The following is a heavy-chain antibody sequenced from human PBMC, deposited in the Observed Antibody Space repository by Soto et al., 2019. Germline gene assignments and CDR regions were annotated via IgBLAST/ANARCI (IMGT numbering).Heavy chain of an antibody. Sequence: EVQLVESGGGLVQPGGSLRLSCAASGFTFNTYWMSWVRQAPGKGLEWVANIKEDGSDKYYVGSVKGRFTISRDNAKKSLSLQMNSLRVEDTAVYYCARDTVFYGLDVWDQGTTVIVSS. V-gene: IGHV3-7*01. CDR2: IKEDGSDK. CDR1: GFTFNTYW. CDR3: ARDTVFYGLDV. J-gene: IGHJ6*02.